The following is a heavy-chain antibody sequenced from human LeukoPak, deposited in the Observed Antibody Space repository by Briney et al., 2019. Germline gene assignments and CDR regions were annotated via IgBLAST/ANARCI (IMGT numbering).Heavy chain of an antibody. CDR3: AKAYHYGAGSSFDY. V-gene: IGHV3-23*01. CDR1: GFTFTNYA. CDR2: ISARGDNT. Sequence: GGSLRLSCAASGFTFTNYAMSWVRQAPRKGLEWVSAISARGDNTYYADSVKGRFSISRDNSQNTQHLQMNSLRAEDTAIYYCAKAYHYGAGSSFDYWGQGILVTVSS. J-gene: IGHJ4*02. D-gene: IGHD3-10*01.